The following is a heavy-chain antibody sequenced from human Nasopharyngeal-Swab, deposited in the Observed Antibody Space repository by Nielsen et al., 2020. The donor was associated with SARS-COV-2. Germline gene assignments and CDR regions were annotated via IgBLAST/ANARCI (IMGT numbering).Heavy chain of an antibody. CDR3: ATGACDY. Sequence: GGSLRLSCAVSGFSISSTFINWVRQAPGKGLEWISLINSAGEGVYGDSVKGRFTISRNTSKNIVSLQMNSLRAEDTAVYYCATGACDYWGQGALVTVSS. CDR1: GFSISSTF. V-gene: IGHV3-53*01. CDR2: INSAGEG. J-gene: IGHJ4*02.